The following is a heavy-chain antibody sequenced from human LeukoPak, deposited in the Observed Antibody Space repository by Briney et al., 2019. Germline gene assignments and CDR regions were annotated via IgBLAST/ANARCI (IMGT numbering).Heavy chain of an antibody. CDR3: AREGGGYCSGGSCPYGMDV. CDR2: IYHSGST. V-gene: IGHV4-38-2*01. CDR1: GYSISSGYY. J-gene: IGHJ6*04. Sequence: SETLSLTCAVSGYSISSGYYWGWIRQPPGKGLEWIGSIYHSGSTYYNPSLKSLVTISVDTSKNQFSLKLSSVTAADTAVYYCAREGGGYCSGGSCPYGMDVWGKGTTVTVSS. D-gene: IGHD2-15*01.